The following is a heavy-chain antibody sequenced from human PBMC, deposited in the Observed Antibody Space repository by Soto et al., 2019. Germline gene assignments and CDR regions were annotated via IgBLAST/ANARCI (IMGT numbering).Heavy chain of an antibody. V-gene: IGHV3-9*01. CDR2: ISWNSGSI. Sequence: GGSLRLSCAASGFTFDDYAMHWVRQAPGKGLEWVSGISWNSGSIGYADSVKGRFTISRDNAKNSLYLQMNSLRAEDTALYYCAKEATCSGGSCYIDYYYYYYMDVWGKGTTVTVSS. CDR3: AKEATCSGGSCYIDYYYYYYMDV. CDR1: GFTFDDYA. J-gene: IGHJ6*03. D-gene: IGHD2-15*01.